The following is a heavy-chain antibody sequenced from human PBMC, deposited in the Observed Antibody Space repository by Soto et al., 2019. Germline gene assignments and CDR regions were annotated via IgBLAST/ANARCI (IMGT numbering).Heavy chain of an antibody. CDR2: IYYAGST. CDR1: GGSISSTSSY. J-gene: IGHJ4*02. Sequence: SETLSLTCTVSGGSISSTSSYWSWIRQHPGKGLEWIGYIYYAGSTYYNPSLKSRVLISLDTSENQFSMNLSSVTAADTAVYYCAREGGGGIDYWGQGTLVTVSS. V-gene: IGHV4-31*03. CDR3: AREGGGGIDY. D-gene: IGHD1-26*01.